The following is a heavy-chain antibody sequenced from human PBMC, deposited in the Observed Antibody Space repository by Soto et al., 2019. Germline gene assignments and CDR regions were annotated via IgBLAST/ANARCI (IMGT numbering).Heavy chain of an antibody. D-gene: IGHD2-15*01. J-gene: IGHJ6*02. CDR2: ISWNSANI. CDR3: VREIRDGEHPCYKIMDF. Sequence: EVQLVESGGGLVQPGRSLRLSCAASVFTFDDYAMHWVRQGPGTCLELVSAISWNSANIGYADSVKGRFTISRDNAKRSLYLQTNSLRPEDTALYYCVREIRDGEHPCYKIMDFWGQGTKVTVSS. CDR1: VFTFDDYA. V-gene: IGHV3-9*01.